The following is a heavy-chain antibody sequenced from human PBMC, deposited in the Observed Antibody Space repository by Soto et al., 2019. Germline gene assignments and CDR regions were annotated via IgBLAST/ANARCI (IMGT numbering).Heavy chain of an antibody. J-gene: IGHJ4*02. Sequence: SETLSLTCGLYGGSFDGYYWSWIRQSPGKGLEWIGEIHHSGSTKYNPSLKSRVSLSVDTSTKQFSLKMTSMTAADRGVYYCARGVDSWSGYLFWGQGTPVTVSS. D-gene: IGHD3-3*01. CDR3: ARGVDSWSGYLF. CDR1: GGSFDGYY. CDR2: IHHSGST. V-gene: IGHV4-34*01.